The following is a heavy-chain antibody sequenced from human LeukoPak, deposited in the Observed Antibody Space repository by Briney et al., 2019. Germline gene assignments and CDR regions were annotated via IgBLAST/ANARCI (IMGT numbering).Heavy chain of an antibody. CDR3: AIDRWFGELFGYYFDY. CDR1: GFTFSSYG. V-gene: IGHV3-33*01. J-gene: IGHJ4*02. D-gene: IGHD3-10*01. CDR2: IGCDGSNK. Sequence: QPGRSLRLSCAASGFTFSSYGMHWVRQAPGKGLEWVAVIGCDGSNKYYADSAKGRFTISRDNSKNTLYLQMSSRGAEDTAVYYCAIDRWFGELFGYYFDYWGQGTLVTASS.